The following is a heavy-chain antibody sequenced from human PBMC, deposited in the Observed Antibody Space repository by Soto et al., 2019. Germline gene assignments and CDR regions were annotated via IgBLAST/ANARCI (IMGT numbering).Heavy chain of an antibody. CDR2: IDPSDSYT. CDR3: ARIPSIAVAGFYFDY. J-gene: IGHJ4*02. Sequence: PGVSLKISCKGSGYSFTSYWVSWVRQMPGKGLEWMGRIDPSDSYTNYSPSFQGHVTIPADKSIGTAYLQWSSLKASDTAMYYCARIPSIAVAGFYFDYWGQGTLVTVSS. D-gene: IGHD6-19*01. CDR1: GYSFTSYW. V-gene: IGHV5-10-1*01.